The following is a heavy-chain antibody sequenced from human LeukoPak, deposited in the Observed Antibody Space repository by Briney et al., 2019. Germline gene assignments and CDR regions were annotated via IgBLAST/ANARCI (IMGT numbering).Heavy chain of an antibody. CDR3: ARMDYDSSGYYYVEYFQH. D-gene: IGHD3-22*01. CDR2: ISSSSSYI. Sequence: PGGSLRLSCAASGFTFSSYSMNWVRQAPGKGLEWVSSISSSSSYIYYADSVKGRFTISRDNAKNSLYLQMNSLRAEDTAVYYCARMDYDSSGYYYVEYFQHWGQGTLVTVSS. CDR1: GFTFSSYS. V-gene: IGHV3-21*01. J-gene: IGHJ1*01.